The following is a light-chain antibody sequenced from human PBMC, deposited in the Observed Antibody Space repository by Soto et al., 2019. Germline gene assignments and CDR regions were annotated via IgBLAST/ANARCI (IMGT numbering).Light chain of an antibody. CDR2: GAS. Sequence: EIVLTQSPGTLSLSPGERATLSCRTSQSVSNSYLAWYQQKPGQAPRLLIYGASSRATGIADRLSGSGSGTDFTLTISRLEPEDFAVYYCQQYGSSPPEAFGQGTKVEIK. J-gene: IGKJ1*01. CDR3: QQYGSSPPEA. CDR1: QSVSNSY. V-gene: IGKV3-20*01.